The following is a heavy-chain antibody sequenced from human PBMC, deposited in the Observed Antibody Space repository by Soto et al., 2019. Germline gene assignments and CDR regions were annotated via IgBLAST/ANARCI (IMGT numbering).Heavy chain of an antibody. D-gene: IGHD3-22*01. CDR1: GFTFSSYG. CDR3: AREGKVGESYYYDSSGYDFDY. CDR2: IWYDGSNK. Sequence: GGSLRLSCAASGFTFSSYGMHWVRQAPGKGLEWVAVIWYDGSNKYYADSVKGRFTISRDNSKNTLYLQMNSLRAEDTAVYYCAREGKVGESYYYDSSGYDFDYWGQGTLVTVSS. J-gene: IGHJ4*02. V-gene: IGHV3-33*01.